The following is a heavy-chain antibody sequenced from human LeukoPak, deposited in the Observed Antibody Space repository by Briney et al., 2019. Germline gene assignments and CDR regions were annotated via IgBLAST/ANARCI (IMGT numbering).Heavy chain of an antibody. D-gene: IGHD3-3*01. CDR1: GGTFSSYA. CDR3: ARSLLRFLEWTYRSYYYYYMDV. J-gene: IGHJ6*03. Sequence: SVKVSCKASGGTFSSYAISWVRQAPGQGLEWMGGIIPIFGTTNYAQKFQGRVTITADKSTSTAYMELSSLRSEDTAVYYCARSLLRFLEWTYRSYYYYYMDVWGKGTTVTISS. V-gene: IGHV1-69*06. CDR2: IIPIFGTT.